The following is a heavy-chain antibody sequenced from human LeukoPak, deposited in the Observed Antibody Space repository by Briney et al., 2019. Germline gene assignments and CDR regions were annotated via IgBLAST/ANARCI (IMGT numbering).Heavy chain of an antibody. D-gene: IGHD2-15*01. CDR1: GGSISSGGYY. Sequence: SETLSLTCTVSGGSISSGGYYWSWIRQHPGKGLEWIGYIYYSGSTYYNPSLKSRVTISVDTSKNQFSLKLSSVTAADTAIYYCARHRYRHCSGSTCSYWFDPWGQGTLVTVSS. CDR2: IYYSGST. V-gene: IGHV4-31*03. CDR3: ARHRYRHCSGSTCSYWFDP. J-gene: IGHJ5*02.